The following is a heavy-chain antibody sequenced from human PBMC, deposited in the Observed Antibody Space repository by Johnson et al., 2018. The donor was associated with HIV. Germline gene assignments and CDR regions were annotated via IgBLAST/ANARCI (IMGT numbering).Heavy chain of an antibody. J-gene: IGHJ3*02. CDR3: AKDRHSSSWYYGAFDI. D-gene: IGHD6-13*01. Sequence: QVQLVESGGGVVQPGRSLRLSCAASGFTFSSYGMHWVRQAPGKGLEWVAVIWYDGSNKYYADSVKGRFTISRDNSKNTPYMQMTSLSAEDTAVYYCAKDRHSSSWYYGAFDIWGQGTIVTVSS. V-gene: IGHV3-33*06. CDR1: GFTFSSYG. CDR2: IWYDGSNK.